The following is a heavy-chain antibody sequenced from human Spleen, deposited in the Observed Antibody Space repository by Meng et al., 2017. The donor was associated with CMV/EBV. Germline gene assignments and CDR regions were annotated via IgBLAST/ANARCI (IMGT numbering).Heavy chain of an antibody. CDR1: GFIFSDYT. D-gene: IGHD2-8*01. CDR3: VRGGEHCTKTSCFH. J-gene: IGHJ4*02. Sequence: ASGFIFSDYTMSWVRQAPGKGLEWVSTTSTSGGFKRYGVSVEGRFTISRDNTKNSLYLEMNNLRAEDTAVYYCVRGGEHCTKTSCFHWGQGTLVTVSS. CDR2: TSTSGGFK. V-gene: IGHV3-21*06.